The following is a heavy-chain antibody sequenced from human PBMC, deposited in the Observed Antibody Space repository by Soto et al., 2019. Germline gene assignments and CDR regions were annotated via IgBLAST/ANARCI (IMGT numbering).Heavy chain of an antibody. CDR2: FFIGGST. J-gene: IGHJ4*02. CDR1: GGSISSSTYY. V-gene: IGHV4-39*07. Sequence: ETLSLTCTVSGGSISSSTYYWGWMRQPPGKGLEWIASFFIGGSTNYNPSLKSRVTISVDTSKNQFSLKLSSVTAADTAVYYCAGSSENGHFWDYWGRGTLVTVSS. D-gene: IGHD6-19*01. CDR3: AGSSENGHFWDY.